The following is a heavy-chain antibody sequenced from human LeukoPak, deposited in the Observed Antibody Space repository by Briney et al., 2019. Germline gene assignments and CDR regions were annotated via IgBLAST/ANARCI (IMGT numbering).Heavy chain of an antibody. CDR1: GFTFGSSA. D-gene: IGHD3-22*01. J-gene: IGHJ3*02. CDR3: VKKFYYYSVGYYAFDI. CDR2: INYRGDKT. V-gene: IGHV3-23*01. Sequence: GLSLRLSCAAAGFTFGSSAMSWVRQAPGKGLEWVSGINYRGDKTYYAGSMKGRFTISRDNSKNTLYLQMNSLRAEDTAVYHCVKKFYYYSVGYYAFDIWGQGTMVTVSS.